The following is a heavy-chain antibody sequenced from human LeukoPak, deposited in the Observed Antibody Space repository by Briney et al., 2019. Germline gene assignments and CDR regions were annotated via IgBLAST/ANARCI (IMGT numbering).Heavy chain of an antibody. Sequence: ASVKVSCKASGYTFTSYGISWVRQAPGQGPEWMGWISAYNGNTNYAQKLQGRVTMTTDTSTSTAYMELRSLRSDDTAVYYCAREPAFDILTGYFFDYWGQGTLVTVSS. J-gene: IGHJ4*02. CDR1: GYTFTSYG. CDR2: ISAYNGNT. CDR3: AREPAFDILTGYFFDY. V-gene: IGHV1-18*01. D-gene: IGHD3-9*01.